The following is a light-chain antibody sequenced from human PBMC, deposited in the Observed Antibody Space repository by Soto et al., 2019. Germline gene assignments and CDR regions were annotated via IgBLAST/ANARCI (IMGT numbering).Light chain of an antibody. CDR1: QTISSM. Sequence: DIQMTQSPSTLSASVGDRVTITCRASQTISSMLAWYQQKPGKAPRLLIYKASNLENGVPSRFSGSGSGTEFTLTISSLQPDDFAAYYCQQYRSYSPYTFGQGTKLEI. CDR3: QQYRSYSPYT. J-gene: IGKJ2*01. CDR2: KAS. V-gene: IGKV1-5*03.